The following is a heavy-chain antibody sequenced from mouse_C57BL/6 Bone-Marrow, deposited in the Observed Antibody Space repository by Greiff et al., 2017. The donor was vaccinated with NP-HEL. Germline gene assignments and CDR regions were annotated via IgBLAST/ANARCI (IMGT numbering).Heavy chain of an antibody. CDR1: GYTFTDYN. Sequence: VQLKESGPELVKPGASVKMSCTASGYTFTDYNMHWVKQSHGKSLEWVGYINTNNGGTSYNQKVKGKATLTVNKSSSTAYMELRSLTSEDSAVYYCARGYSYYAMDYWGQGTSVTVSS. CDR2: INTNNGGT. V-gene: IGHV1-22*01. J-gene: IGHJ4*01. CDR3: ARGYSYYAMDY. D-gene: IGHD1-2*01.